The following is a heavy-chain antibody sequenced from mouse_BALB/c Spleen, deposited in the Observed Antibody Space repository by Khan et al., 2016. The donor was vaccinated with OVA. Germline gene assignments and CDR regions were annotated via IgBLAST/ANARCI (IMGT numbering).Heavy chain of an antibody. CDR3: SLGDFLLRLRSMDY. D-gene: IGHD1-1*01. Sequence: RQKHGPEVVRPGVSVKISCKGSGDTFSDYAIHWVKQSHAKSLEWIGVISIYNGNTNYNQKFKGKATMTVDKSSSTAYMELARLTSEDSAIYYVSLGDFLLRLRSMDYCGQGTSFTVSS. J-gene: IGHJ4*01. CDR1: GDTFSDYA. V-gene: IGHV1S137*01. CDR2: ISIYNGNT.